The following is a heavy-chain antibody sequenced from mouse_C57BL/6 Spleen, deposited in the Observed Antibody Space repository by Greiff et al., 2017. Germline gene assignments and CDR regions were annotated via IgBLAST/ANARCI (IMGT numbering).Heavy chain of an antibody. J-gene: IGHJ1*03. CDR3: ARRASHWYFDV. CDR1: GYTFTSYW. Sequence: QVQLQQPGAELVKPGASVKLSCKASGYTFTSYWMHWVKQRPGRGLEWLGRIDPPSGGTTYNEKFKSKATLTVDKPSSTAYMQLSSLTSEDSAVYYCARRASHWYFDVWGTGTTGTVSS. V-gene: IGHV1-72*01. CDR2: IDPPSGGT. D-gene: IGHD3-1*01.